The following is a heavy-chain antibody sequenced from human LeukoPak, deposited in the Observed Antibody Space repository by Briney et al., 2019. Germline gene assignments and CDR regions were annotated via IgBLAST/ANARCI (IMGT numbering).Heavy chain of an antibody. J-gene: IGHJ6*02. V-gene: IGHV4-30-4*01. CDR2: IYYSGST. CDR1: GGSISSGDYY. D-gene: IGHD2-15*01. CDR3: ARASSDCSGGDCYVRYGMDV. Sequence: PSETLSLTCTVSGGSISSGDYYWSWIRQPPGKGLEWIGYIYYSGSTYYNPSLKSRLTISIGTSKNQFSLKLTSVTAADTAVYYCARASSDCSGGDCYVRYGMDVWGQGTTVTVSS.